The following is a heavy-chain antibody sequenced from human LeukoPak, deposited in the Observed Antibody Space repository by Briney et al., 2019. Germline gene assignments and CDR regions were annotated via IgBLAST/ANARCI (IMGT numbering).Heavy chain of an antibody. J-gene: IGHJ3*02. CDR2: IIPIFGTA. D-gene: IGHD4/OR15-4a*01. V-gene: IGHV1-69*05. CDR3: ARASFRADYGGAFDI. Sequence: SVKVSCKASGGTFSSYAISWVRQAPGQGLEWMGRIIPIFGTANYAQKFQGRVTITTDESTSTAYMELSSLRSEDTAVYYCARASFRADYGGAFDIWGQGTMVTVSS. CDR1: GGTFSSYA.